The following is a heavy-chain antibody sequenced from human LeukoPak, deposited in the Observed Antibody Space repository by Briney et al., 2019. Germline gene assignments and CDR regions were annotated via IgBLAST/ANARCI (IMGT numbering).Heavy chain of an antibody. J-gene: IGHJ5*02. CDR2: ISYDGSDK. CDR1: GFTFSTYA. V-gene: IGHV3-30*04. CDR3: VRDHSSDYGNWFEP. D-gene: IGHD4-17*01. Sequence: GGSLRLSCAASGFTFSTYAMHWVRQAPGKGLEWVAFISYDGSDKYYADSVKGRFTISRDNSKNTLYLQMNSLRPDDTAVYYCVRDHSSDYGNWFEPWGQGTLVTVSS.